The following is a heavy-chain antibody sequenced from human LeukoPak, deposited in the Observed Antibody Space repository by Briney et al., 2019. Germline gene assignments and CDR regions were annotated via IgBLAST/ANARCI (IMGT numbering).Heavy chain of an antibody. CDR3: ARDRFVWGYSYGYFGY. CDR2: ISYDGSNK. J-gene: IGHJ4*02. D-gene: IGHD5-18*01. V-gene: IGHV3-30*04. Sequence: GGSLRLSCAASGFTFSCYAMHWVRQAPGKGLEWVAVISYDGSNKYYADSVKGRFTISRDNSKNTLYLQMNSLRAEDTAVYYCARDRFVWGYSYGYFGYWGQGTLVTVSS. CDR1: GFTFSCYA.